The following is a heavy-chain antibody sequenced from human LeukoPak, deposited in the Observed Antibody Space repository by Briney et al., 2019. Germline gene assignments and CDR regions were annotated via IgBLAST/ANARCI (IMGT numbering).Heavy chain of an antibody. Sequence: VASVKVSCKASGGTFSSYGISWVRQAPGQGLEWMGWISAYNGNTNYAQKLQGRVTMTTDTSTSTAYMELRSLRSDDTAVYYCARDPRSAFDIWGQGTMVTVSS. D-gene: IGHD4-17*01. CDR3: ARDPRSAFDI. V-gene: IGHV1-18*01. CDR2: ISAYNGNT. CDR1: GGTFSSYG. J-gene: IGHJ3*02.